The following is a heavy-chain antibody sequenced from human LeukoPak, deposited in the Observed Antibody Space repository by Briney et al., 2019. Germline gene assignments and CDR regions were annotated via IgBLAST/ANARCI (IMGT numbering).Heavy chain of an antibody. CDR3: AKERQWLVSHWFDP. CDR1: GFTFSSYW. D-gene: IGHD6-19*01. CDR2: VNSDGSSR. V-gene: IGHV3-74*01. J-gene: IGHJ5*02. Sequence: SGGSLRLSCAASGFTFSSYWMHWVRQVPGKGPVWVSRVNSDGSSRSYADSVKGRFTISRDNSKNTLYLQMNSLRAEDTAVYYCAKERQWLVSHWFDPWGQGTLVTVSS.